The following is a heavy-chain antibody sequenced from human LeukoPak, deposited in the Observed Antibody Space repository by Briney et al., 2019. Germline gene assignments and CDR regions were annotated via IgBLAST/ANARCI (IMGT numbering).Heavy chain of an antibody. CDR1: GFTFDDYA. CDR3: AANPVGYCSGGSCYPYYFDY. Sequence: GGSLRLSCAASGFTFDDYAMSWVRQAPGKGLEWVSAISGSGGSTYYADSVKGRFTISRDNSKNTLYLQMNSLRAKDTAVYYCAANPVGYCSGGSCYPYYFDYWGQGTLVTVSS. D-gene: IGHD2-15*01. V-gene: IGHV3-23*01. CDR2: ISGSGGST. J-gene: IGHJ4*02.